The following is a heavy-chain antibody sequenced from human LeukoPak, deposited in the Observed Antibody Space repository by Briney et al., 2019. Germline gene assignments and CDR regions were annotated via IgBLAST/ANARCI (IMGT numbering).Heavy chain of an antibody. CDR1: GYTFTGPY. CDR2: INPYTGGT. Sequence: ASVKVSCKASGYTFTGPYIRWMRQAPGQGLEWMGWINPYTGGTKYAQKFQGRVTVTRDTSTNTAYMELSGLRPDDTAAYYCARVEYCTKGVCINFDLWGQGTLVTVSS. CDR3: ARVEYCTKGVCINFDL. V-gene: IGHV1-2*02. J-gene: IGHJ4*02. D-gene: IGHD2-8*01.